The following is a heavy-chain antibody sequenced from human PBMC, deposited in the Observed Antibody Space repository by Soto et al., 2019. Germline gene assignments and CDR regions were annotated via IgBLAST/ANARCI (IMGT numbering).Heavy chain of an antibody. CDR2: IYYSGST. CDR1: GGSISSYY. CDR3: ARARGYCSSTSCYSYMDV. V-gene: IGHV4-59*01. J-gene: IGHJ6*03. Sequence: QVQLQESGPGLVKPSETLSLTCTVSGGSISSYYWSWIRQPPGKGLEWIGYIYYSGSTNYNPPLKSRVTISVDTSKNQFSLKLSSVTAADTAVYYCARARGYCSSTSCYSYMDVWGKGTTVTVSS. D-gene: IGHD2-2*02.